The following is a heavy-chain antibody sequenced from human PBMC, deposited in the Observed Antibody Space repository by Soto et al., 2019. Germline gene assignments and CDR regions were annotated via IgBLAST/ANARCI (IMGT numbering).Heavy chain of an antibody. CDR1: GGSISSGGYY. D-gene: IGHD6-13*01. V-gene: IGHV4-31*03. J-gene: IGHJ5*02. Sequence: QVQLQESGPGLVKPSQTLSLTCTVSGGSISSGGYYWSWIRQHPGKGLEGIGYIYYSGSTYYNPSLKRRVTISVDTSKNQFSLKLSSVTAADTAVYYCARAKKGIAAAENWFDPWGQGTLVTVSS. CDR2: IYYSGST. CDR3: ARAKKGIAAAENWFDP.